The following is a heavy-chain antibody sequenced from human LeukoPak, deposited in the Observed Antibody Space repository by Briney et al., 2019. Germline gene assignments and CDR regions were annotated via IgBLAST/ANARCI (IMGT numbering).Heavy chain of an antibody. D-gene: IGHD1-20*01. CDR3: AKVTDNWNDESQ. J-gene: IGHJ4*02. CDR1: GFTFSSYA. V-gene: IGHV3-23*01. CDR2: ISGSGGST. Sequence: GGSLRLSCAASGFTFSSYAMSWVRQAPGKGLEWVSGISGSGGSTYYADSVKGRFTISRDNSKNTLYLQMNSLRAEDTAVYYCAKVTDNWNDESQWGQGTLVTVSS.